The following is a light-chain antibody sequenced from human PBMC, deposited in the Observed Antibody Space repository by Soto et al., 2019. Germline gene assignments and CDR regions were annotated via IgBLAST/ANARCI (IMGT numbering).Light chain of an antibody. CDR1: QIIGNA. CDR3: QQSFTTVRT. Sequence: DIQMTQSPAALSASVGDRVTITSRNDQIIGNALNWYQKKPGRAPKLLIDAACSLQTGVPSRFSGSGSGTEFALTISSLPPDDLATYYCQQSFTTVRTFGQGTKLDIK. V-gene: IGKV1-39*01. CDR2: AAC. J-gene: IGKJ2*01.